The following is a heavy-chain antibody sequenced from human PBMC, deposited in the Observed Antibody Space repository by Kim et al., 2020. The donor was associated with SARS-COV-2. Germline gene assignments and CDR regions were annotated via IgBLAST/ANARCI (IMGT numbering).Heavy chain of an antibody. CDR3: ARDRYYGSGSPSFLDY. Sequence: SETLSLTCAVYGGSFSGYYWSWIRQPPGKGLEWIGEINHSGSTNYNPSLKSRVTISVDTSKNQFSLKLSSVTAADTAVYYCARDRYYGSGSPSFLDYWGLGTLVTVSS. V-gene: IGHV4-34*01. CDR1: GGSFSGYY. D-gene: IGHD3-10*01. CDR2: INHSGST. J-gene: IGHJ4*02.